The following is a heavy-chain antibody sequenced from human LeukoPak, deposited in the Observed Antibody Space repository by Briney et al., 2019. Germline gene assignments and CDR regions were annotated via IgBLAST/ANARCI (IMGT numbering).Heavy chain of an antibody. CDR3: IRVNNGYAKDFDY. V-gene: IGHV3-72*01. D-gene: IGHD2-8*01. J-gene: IGHJ4*02. CDR1: GFTFSSYS. CDR2: SRNKANSYTT. Sequence: GGSLRLSCAASGFTFSSYSMNWVRQAPGKGLEWVGRSRNKANSYTTEYAASVRGRFTISRDDSKNSLYLQMNSLKIEDTAVYYCIRVNNGYAKDFDYWGQGTLVTVSS.